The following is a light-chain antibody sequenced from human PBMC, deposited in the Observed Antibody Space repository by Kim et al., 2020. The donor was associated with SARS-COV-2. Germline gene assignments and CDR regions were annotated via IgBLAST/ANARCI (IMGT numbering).Light chain of an antibody. CDR3: QVWDSSSDHRL. V-gene: IGLV3-21*04. CDR2: YDS. CDR1: NIGSKS. Sequence: SYELTQPPSVSVATGKTARITCGGNNIGSKSVHWYQQKPGQAPVLVIYYDSDRPSGIPERFSGSNSGNTATLTISRVEAGDEADYYCQVWDSSSDHRLFG. J-gene: IGLJ3*02.